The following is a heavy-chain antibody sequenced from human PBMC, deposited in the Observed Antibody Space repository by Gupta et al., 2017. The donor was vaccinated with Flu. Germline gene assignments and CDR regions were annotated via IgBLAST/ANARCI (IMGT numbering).Heavy chain of an antibody. D-gene: IGHD3-10*01. CDR3: TRDSTMDHAFDI. CDR1: GFTFGDYA. CDR2: IRSKAYGGTT. J-gene: IGHJ3*02. V-gene: IGHV3-49*04. Sequence: EVQLVESGGGLVQPGRSLRLSCTASGFTFGDYAMSWVRQAPGKGLEWVGFIRSKAYGGTTEYAASVKGRFTISRDDSKSIAYLQMNSLKTEDTAVYYCTRDSTMDHAFDIWGQGTMVTVSS.